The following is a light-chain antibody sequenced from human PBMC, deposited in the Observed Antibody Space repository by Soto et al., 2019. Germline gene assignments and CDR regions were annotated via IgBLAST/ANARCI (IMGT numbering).Light chain of an antibody. V-gene: IGLV1-40*01. J-gene: IGLJ2*01. CDR2: GNS. Sequence: QSVLTQPPSVSGAPGQRVTLSCTGSSSNIGAGYDVHGYQQLPGTAPKLLIYGNSNRPSGVPDRFSGSKSGTSASLAITGLQAEDEADYYCQSYDSSLSGYVVFGGGTKLTVL. CDR3: QSYDSSLSGYVV. CDR1: SSNIGAGYD.